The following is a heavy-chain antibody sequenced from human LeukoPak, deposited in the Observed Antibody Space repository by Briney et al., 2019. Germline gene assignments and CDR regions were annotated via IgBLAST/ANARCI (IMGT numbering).Heavy chain of an antibody. V-gene: IGHV4-59*08. CDR2: IYYSGST. CDR1: GGSISSYY. Sequence: SETLSLTCTVSGGSISSYYWSWIRQPPGKGLEWIGYIYYSGSTNYNPSLKSRVTISVDTSKNQFSLKLSSVTAADTAVYYCATRQWLVPFDYWGQGTLVTVSS. CDR3: ATRQWLVPFDY. J-gene: IGHJ4*02. D-gene: IGHD6-19*01.